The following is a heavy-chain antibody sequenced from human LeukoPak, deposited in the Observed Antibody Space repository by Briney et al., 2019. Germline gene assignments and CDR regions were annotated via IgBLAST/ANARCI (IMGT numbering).Heavy chain of an antibody. V-gene: IGHV3-23*01. D-gene: IGHD3-22*01. J-gene: IGHJ4*02. CDR2: ISGSGGST. Sequence: PGGSLRLSCAASGFTFSNYAMTWVRQAPGKGLEWVSAISGSGGSTYYADSVKGRFTISRDNSKNTLYLQMNSLRAEDTAVYYCAKARTMIVVVADYWGQGTLVTVSS. CDR1: GFTFSNYA. CDR3: AKARTMIVVVADY.